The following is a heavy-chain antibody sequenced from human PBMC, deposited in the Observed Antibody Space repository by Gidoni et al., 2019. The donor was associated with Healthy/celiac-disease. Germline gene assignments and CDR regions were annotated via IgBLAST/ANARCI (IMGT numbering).Heavy chain of an antibody. CDR1: GFTVSSNY. V-gene: IGHV3-66*02. CDR3: ARDRGPDSCSSTSCYTGEWYFDL. D-gene: IGHD2-2*02. J-gene: IGHJ2*01. CDR2: IYSGGST. Sequence: EGQLVASGGGLVQPGGSLRLSCAAAGFTVSSNYMSRVRQAPGKGLEWVSVIYSGGSTYYADSVKGRFTISRDNSKNTLYLQMNSLRAEDTAVYYCARDRGPDSCSSTSCYTGEWYFDLWGRGTLVTVSS.